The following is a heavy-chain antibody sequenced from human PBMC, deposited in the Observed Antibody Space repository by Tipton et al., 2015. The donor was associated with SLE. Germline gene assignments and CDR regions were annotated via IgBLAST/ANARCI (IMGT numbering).Heavy chain of an antibody. V-gene: IGHV3-23*01. CDR3: ARRGPVSYDFDY. Sequence: SLRLSCAVSGFTFSSYAMNWVRQAPGRGLEWVSSISGSGGSTHYIDSVKGRFTMSRDNPKDTVYLQMNSLRVEDTAVYYCARRGPVSYDFDYWGQGTLVTVSS. J-gene: IGHJ4*02. CDR1: GFTFSSYA. D-gene: IGHD3-10*01. CDR2: ISGSGGST.